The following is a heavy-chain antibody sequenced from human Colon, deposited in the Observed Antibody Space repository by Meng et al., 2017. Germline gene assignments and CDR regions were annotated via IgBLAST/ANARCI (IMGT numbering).Heavy chain of an antibody. CDR1: GITLMNYG. J-gene: IGHJ4*02. D-gene: IGHD3/OR15-3a*01. V-gene: IGHV3-23*01. CDR2: ISGSGSIT. Sequence: GGSLKISCAASGITLMNYGMHWVRQAPGKGLEWVSGISGSGSITYYADSLRGRFTISRDNSKNTLYLQMRSLRAEDTAVYYCAKQFRDFGLVTSFDNWGQGALVTVSS. CDR3: AKQFRDFGLVTSFDN.